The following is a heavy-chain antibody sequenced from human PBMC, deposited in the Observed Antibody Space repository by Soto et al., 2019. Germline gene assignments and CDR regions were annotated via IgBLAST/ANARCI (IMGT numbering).Heavy chain of an antibody. Sequence: SETLSLTCAVYGGSFSDYYWSWIRQPPGKGLEWIGYINSSGSTNYNPSLKSRVTISLDTSNRNFSLSLTSVTVADTAVYYCARSTGQQFDPWGQGTLVTVSS. V-gene: IGHV4-34*11. CDR1: GGSFSDYY. J-gene: IGHJ5*02. CDR3: ARSTGQQFDP. CDR2: INSSGST.